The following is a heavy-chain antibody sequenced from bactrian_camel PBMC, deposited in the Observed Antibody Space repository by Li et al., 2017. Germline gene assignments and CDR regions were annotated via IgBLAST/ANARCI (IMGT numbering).Heavy chain of an antibody. CDR1: EATKCMA. CDR3: ATGRYSDSVRNY. V-gene: IGHV3-1*01. CDR2: ITWSGDST. Sequence: DVQLVESGGGSVQPGGSLRLSCAASEATKCMAWFRQAPGKGLEWVSAITWSGDSTHYADSVKGRFAISRDNAENALYFQLNSLKTEDTAVYYCATGRYSDSVRNYWGQGTQVTVS. D-gene: IGHD4*01. J-gene: IGHJ4*01.